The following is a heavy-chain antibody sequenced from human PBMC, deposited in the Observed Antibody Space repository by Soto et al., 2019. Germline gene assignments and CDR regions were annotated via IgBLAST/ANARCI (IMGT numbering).Heavy chain of an antibody. Sequence: PSETRSLTCTVSGGSISSGGYYWSWIRQPPGKGLEWIGYIYYSGSTNYNPSLKSRVTISVDTSKNQFSLKLSSVTAADTAVYYCARGTPKYSSSWFQHWGQGTLVTVSS. D-gene: IGHD6-13*01. CDR3: ARGTPKYSSSWFQH. CDR1: GGSISSGGYY. J-gene: IGHJ1*01. CDR2: IYYSGST. V-gene: IGHV4-61*08.